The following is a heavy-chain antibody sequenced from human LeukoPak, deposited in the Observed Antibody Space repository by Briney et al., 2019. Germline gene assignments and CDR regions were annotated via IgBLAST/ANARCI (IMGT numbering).Heavy chain of an antibody. CDR1: GFTCSSYA. J-gene: IGHJ4*02. CDR2: ISYDGSNK. Sequence: GGSLRLSGAASGFTCSSYAMHWVRQAPGKGLKWVAVISYDGSNKYYADSVKGRFTISRDNSKNTLYLQLNSLRAEDTAVYYCARDSGTYYYDSSGQPLGYWGQGTLVTVSS. CDR3: ARDSGTYYYDSSGQPLGY. D-gene: IGHD3-22*01. V-gene: IGHV3-30-3*01.